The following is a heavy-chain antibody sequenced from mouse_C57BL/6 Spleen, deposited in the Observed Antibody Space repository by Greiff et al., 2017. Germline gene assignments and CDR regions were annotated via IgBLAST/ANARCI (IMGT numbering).Heavy chain of an antibody. CDR2: IDPSDSYT. V-gene: IGHV1-69*01. CDR1: GYTFTSYW. D-gene: IGHD1-1*01. CDR3: ARGGYLSPMDY. Sequence: VQLQQPGAELVMPGASVKLSCKASGYTFTSYWMHWVKQRPGQGLEWIGEIDPSDSYTNYNQKFKGKSTLTVDKSSSTAYMQLSSLTSEDSAVYYCARGGYLSPMDYWGQGTSVTVSS. J-gene: IGHJ4*01.